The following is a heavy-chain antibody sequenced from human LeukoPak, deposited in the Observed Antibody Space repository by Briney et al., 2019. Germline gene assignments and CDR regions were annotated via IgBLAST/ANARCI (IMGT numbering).Heavy chain of an antibody. CDR1: GGTFSSYA. V-gene: IGHV1-69*05. CDR2: IIPIFGTA. CDR3: ARARNYYDSREEYSDY. Sequence: SVKVSCKASGGTFSSYAISWVRQAPGQGLEWMGRIIPIFGTANYAQKFQGRVTITTDESTSTAYMELSSLRSEDTAVYYCARARNYYDSREEYSDYWGQGTLVTVSS. D-gene: IGHD3-22*01. J-gene: IGHJ4*02.